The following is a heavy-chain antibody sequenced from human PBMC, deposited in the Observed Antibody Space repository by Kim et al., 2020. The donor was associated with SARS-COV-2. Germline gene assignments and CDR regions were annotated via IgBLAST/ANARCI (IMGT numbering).Heavy chain of an antibody. D-gene: IGHD2-2*01. J-gene: IGHJ4*02. CDR1: GFTFSRYG. CDR3: AKDSSWDRYYFDY. Sequence: GGSLRLSCAASGFTFSRYGMHWVRQAPGKGLEWVAVISYDGSNKYYADSVKGRFTISRDNSKNTLYLQMNSLRAEDTAVYYCAKDSSWDRYYFDYWGQGTLVTVSS. V-gene: IGHV3-30*18. CDR2: ISYDGSNK.